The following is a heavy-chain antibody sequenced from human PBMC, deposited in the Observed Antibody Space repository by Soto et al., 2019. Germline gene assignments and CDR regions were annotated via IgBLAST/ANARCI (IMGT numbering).Heavy chain of an antibody. CDR2: ISGSGGST. J-gene: IGHJ3*02. CDR1: GFTFSSYA. D-gene: IGHD6-19*01. V-gene: IGHV3-23*01. Sequence: GGSLRLSCAASGFTFSSYAMSWVRQAPGKGLEWVSAISGSGGSTYYADSVKGRFTISRDNSKNTLYLQMNSLRAEDTAVYYCAKDCTQQWIVRRGALEIWGQGTMCTVAS. CDR3: AKDCTQQWIVRRGALEI.